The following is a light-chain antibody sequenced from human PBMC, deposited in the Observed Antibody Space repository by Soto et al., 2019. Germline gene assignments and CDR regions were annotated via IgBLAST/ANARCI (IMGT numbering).Light chain of an antibody. Sequence: EIVLTQSPGTLSLSPGERATLSCRASQSVSNSYLAWYQQKPGQAPRLLIYGVSSRATGIPDRFSGSGSGTDFTLTISRLEPEDFAVYYCHQYGSPPYTFGQGTKLEI. V-gene: IGKV3-20*01. CDR3: HQYGSPPYT. J-gene: IGKJ2*01. CDR1: QSVSNSY. CDR2: GVS.